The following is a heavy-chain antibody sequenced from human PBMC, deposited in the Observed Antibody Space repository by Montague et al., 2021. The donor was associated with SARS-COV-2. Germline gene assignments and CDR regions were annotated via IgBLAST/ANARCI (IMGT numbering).Heavy chain of an antibody. CDR3: AKEPISGVRTSPFDF. CDR1: GFTSSNFG. CDR2: ISGGDDKT. V-gene: IGHV3-23*01. D-gene: IGHD3-10*01. Sequence: SLRLSCAASGFTSSNFGMSWVRQAPGKGLEWVSAISGGDDKTFYANSVRGRFTISRDNFKNTLYLQMNSLRAEDTAVYYCAKEPISGVRTSPFDFWGQGTLVTVSS. J-gene: IGHJ4*02.